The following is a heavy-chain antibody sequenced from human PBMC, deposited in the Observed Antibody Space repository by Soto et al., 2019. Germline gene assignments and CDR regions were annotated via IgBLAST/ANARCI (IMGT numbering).Heavy chain of an antibody. J-gene: IGHJ6*02. CDR3: AKNVSPSKVRRFYYYYGMDV. CDR2: ISGSGGST. Sequence: GGSLRLSCAASGFTFSSYAMSWVRQAPGKGLEWVSAISGSGGSTYYADSVKGRFTISRDNSKNTLYLQMNSLRAEDTAVYYCAKNVSPSKVRRFYYYYGMDVWGQGTTVTVSS. V-gene: IGHV3-23*01. D-gene: IGHD3-16*01. CDR1: GFTFSSYA.